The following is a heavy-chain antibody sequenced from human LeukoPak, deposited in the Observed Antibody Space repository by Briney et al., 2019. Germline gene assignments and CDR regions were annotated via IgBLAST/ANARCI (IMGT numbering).Heavy chain of an antibody. CDR2: IYYSGST. CDR1: GGSISSSSYY. J-gene: IGHJ5*02. D-gene: IGHD6-13*01. V-gene: IGHV4-39*07. CDR3: ASHKPFSGSWYGFDP. Sequence: SETLSLTCTVSGGSISSSSYYWGWIRQPPGKGLEWIGSIYYSGSTYYNPSLKSRVTISVDTSKNQFSLRLSSVTAADTAVYYCASHKPFSGSWYGFDPWGQGTLVTVSS.